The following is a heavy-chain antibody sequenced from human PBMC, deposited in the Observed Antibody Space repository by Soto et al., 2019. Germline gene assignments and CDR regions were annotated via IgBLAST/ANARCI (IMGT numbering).Heavy chain of an antibody. CDR3: ARVRQGTAGAFDI. Sequence: SETLSLTCTVSGGSISNYYWSWIRQPPGRGLEWIGDIYYSGSTNYNPSLKSRLSMSVDTSKNHFSLKLSSVTAADTAVYYCARVRQGTAGAFDIWGPGTMVTVSS. J-gene: IGHJ3*02. CDR2: IYYSGST. D-gene: IGHD3-10*01. V-gene: IGHV4-59*01. CDR1: GGSISNYY.